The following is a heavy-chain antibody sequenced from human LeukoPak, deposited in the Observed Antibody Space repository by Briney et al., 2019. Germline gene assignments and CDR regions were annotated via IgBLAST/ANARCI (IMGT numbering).Heavy chain of an antibody. V-gene: IGHV3-7*01. CDR2: IKQDGSEK. CDR3: ARGIPGDATHAPRYYYYMDV. D-gene: IGHD5-24*01. Sequence: PGGSLRLSCAASGFTFSSYWMSWVRQAPGKGLEWVANIKQDGSEKYYVDSVKGRFTISRDNAKNSLYLQMDSLRAEDTAVYYCARGIPGDATHAPRYYYYMDVWGKGTTVTVSS. J-gene: IGHJ6*03. CDR1: GFTFSSYW.